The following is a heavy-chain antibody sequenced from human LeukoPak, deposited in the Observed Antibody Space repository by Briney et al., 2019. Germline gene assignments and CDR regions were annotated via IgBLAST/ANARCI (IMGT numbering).Heavy chain of an antibody. CDR3: ARDDYGSGYYYYGMDV. Sequence: SETLSLTCTVSGGSLSSYYWSWIRQPPGKGLEWIGDIYYSASTNYNPSLKSRVTISVDTSKNQFSLKLSSVTAADTAVYYCARDDYGSGYYYYGMDVWGQGTTVTVSS. D-gene: IGHD4-17*01. V-gene: IGHV4-59*01. J-gene: IGHJ6*02. CDR1: GGSLSSYY. CDR2: IYYSAST.